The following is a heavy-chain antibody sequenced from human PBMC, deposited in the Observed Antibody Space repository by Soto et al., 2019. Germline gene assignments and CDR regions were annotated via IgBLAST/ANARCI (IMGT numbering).Heavy chain of an antibody. V-gene: IGHV3-74*01. CDR1: GFTFSSYG. J-gene: IGHJ6*02. Sequence: GGSLRLSCAASGFTFSSYGMHWVRQAPGKGPMWVSRINSDGSSISYADSVKGRFTISRDNAKNTLYLQMNSLRVEDTAVYYCARGWVNYGSGSYDVWGQGTTVTVSS. D-gene: IGHD3-10*01. CDR3: ARGWVNYGSGSYDV. CDR2: INSDGSSI.